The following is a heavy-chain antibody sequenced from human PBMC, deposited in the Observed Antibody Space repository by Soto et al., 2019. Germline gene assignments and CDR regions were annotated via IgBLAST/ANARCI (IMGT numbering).Heavy chain of an antibody. Sequence: GGSLRLSCAASGFTFSSYAMSWVRQAPGKGLEWVSAISGSGGSTYYADSVKGRFTISRDNSKNTLYLQMNSLRAEDTAVYYCAKGLERRITICGVVTYYFDYWGQGTLVTVSS. CDR1: GFTFSSYA. J-gene: IGHJ4*02. V-gene: IGHV3-23*01. CDR3: AKGLERRITICGVVTYYFDY. D-gene: IGHD3-3*01. CDR2: ISGSGGST.